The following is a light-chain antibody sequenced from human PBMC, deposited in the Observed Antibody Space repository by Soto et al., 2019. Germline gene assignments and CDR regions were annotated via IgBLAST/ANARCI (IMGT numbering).Light chain of an antibody. Sequence: QSALTQPRSVSASPGQSVTISCTGTASDVGGYNYVSWYQQHPGKVPRLMIYDVTKRPAGVPDRFSGSKSRNTASLTISGLQAEDEAHYYCCSYAGSYSVVFGGGTKLTVL. V-gene: IGLV2-11*01. CDR3: CSYAGSYSVV. J-gene: IGLJ2*01. CDR1: ASDVGGYNY. CDR2: DVT.